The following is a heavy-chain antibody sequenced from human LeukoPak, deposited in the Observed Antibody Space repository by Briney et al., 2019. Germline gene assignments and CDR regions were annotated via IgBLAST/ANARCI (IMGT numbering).Heavy chain of an antibody. Sequence: ASVTLSCKGSGYTSTSYGINWVRQAPGQGHEWMGWISACNGNTKHAQILQGRVTMTTDTSTSTAYMELRSLRSDDTAVYYCTRDLPYSSSWESIDYWGQGTLVTVSS. J-gene: IGHJ4*02. V-gene: IGHV1-18*01. D-gene: IGHD6-13*01. CDR3: TRDLPYSSSWESIDY. CDR1: GYTSTSYG. CDR2: ISACNGNT.